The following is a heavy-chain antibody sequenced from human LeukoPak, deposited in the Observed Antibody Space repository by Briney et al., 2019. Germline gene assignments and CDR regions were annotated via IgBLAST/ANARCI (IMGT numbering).Heavy chain of an antibody. CDR1: GFTFSSYA. J-gene: IGHJ4*02. Sequence: PGGSLRLSCAASGFTFSSYAMHWVRQAPGKGLEWVAVISYDGSNKYYADSVKGRFTISRDNSKNTLYLQMNSLRAEDTAVYYCAKGLLSYWGQGTLVTVSS. D-gene: IGHD2/OR15-2a*01. CDR3: AKGLLSY. V-gene: IGHV3-30-3*01. CDR2: ISYDGSNK.